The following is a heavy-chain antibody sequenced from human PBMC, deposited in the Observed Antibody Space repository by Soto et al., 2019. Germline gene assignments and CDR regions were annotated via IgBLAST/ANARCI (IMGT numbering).Heavy chain of an antibody. CDR3: PRRGSGSYYDY. J-gene: IGHJ4*02. Sequence: EVQLLESGGGLVQPGGSLRLSCAASGFTFSSYAMRWVRQAPGKGLEWVSVISGSGGSTYYADSVKGRFTISRDNSKNTLYLQMNSLIAEDTAVYYCPRRGSGSYYDYWGQGNLVTVSS. D-gene: IGHD1-26*01. CDR1: GFTFSSYA. CDR2: ISGSGGST. V-gene: IGHV3-23*01.